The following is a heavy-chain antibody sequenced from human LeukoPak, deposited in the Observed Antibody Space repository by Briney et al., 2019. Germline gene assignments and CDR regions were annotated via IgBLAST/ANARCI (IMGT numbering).Heavy chain of an antibody. Sequence: SVKVSCKASGFTFTSSAMQWVRQARGQRLEWIGWIVVGSGNTNYAQKFQERVTITRDMSTSTAYMELSSLRSEDTAVYYCAAVSTIFDEGNYFDYWGQGTLVTVSS. J-gene: IGHJ4*02. CDR2: IVVGSGNT. CDR1: GFTFTSSA. CDR3: AAVSTIFDEGNYFDY. V-gene: IGHV1-58*02. D-gene: IGHD3-9*01.